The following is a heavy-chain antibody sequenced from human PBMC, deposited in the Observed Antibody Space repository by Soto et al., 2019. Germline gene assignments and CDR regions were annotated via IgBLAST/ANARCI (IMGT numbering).Heavy chain of an antibody. V-gene: IGHV3-64*01. CDR1: GFTLSGYA. CDR2: ISSNGVGT. D-gene: IGHD6-6*01. CDR3: ARRARPDFYYMDV. Sequence: GGSPGLSCAASGFTLSGYAMDWVRQAPGKGLEYVSGISSNGVGTYYANSVQGRFTISRDNSKNTVYLQMGSLRPEDMAVYYCARRARPDFYYMDVWGKGTTVTVSS. J-gene: IGHJ6*03.